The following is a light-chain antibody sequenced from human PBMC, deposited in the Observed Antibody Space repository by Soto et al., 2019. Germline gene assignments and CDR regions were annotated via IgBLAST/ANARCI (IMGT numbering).Light chain of an antibody. V-gene: IGLV1-47*01. J-gene: IGLJ3*02. Sequence: QSVLTQPPSASGTPGQTVTISCSGRFSNIGSNFIYWYQQLPGTAPKLLIYRNSERPSGVPDRFSASKSGTSAYLAISGLRSEDEADYHCAAWDDSLSGVVFGGGTKLTVL. CDR1: FSNIGSNF. CDR2: RNS. CDR3: AAWDDSLSGVV.